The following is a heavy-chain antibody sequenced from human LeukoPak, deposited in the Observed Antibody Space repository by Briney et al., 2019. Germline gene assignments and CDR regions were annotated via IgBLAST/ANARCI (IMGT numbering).Heavy chain of an antibody. CDR1: GYTFTYFY. J-gene: IGHJ5*02. CDR2: INPNSGGT. D-gene: IGHD3-10*01. Sequence: ASVKVSCKASGYTFTYFYIQWVRQAPGQGLEWMGWINPNSGGTNYAQKFQGRVTMTRDTSISTAYMDLSRLRSDDTAVYYCASFEVGAWGQGTLVTVSS. CDR3: ASFEVGA. V-gene: IGHV1-2*02.